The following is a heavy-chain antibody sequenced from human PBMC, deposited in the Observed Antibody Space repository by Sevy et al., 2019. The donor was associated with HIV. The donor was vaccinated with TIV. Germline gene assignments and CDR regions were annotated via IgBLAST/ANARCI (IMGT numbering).Heavy chain of an antibody. CDR2: INTDGKII. D-gene: IGHD1-26*01. Sequence: GGSLRLCCAASGFTFTSDYMHWVRQPPGKGLVWVSHINTDGKIIRYADSVKGRFTTSRDNAKNTLYLQMNSLRAEDTAVYYCARGSRGTFGSWGQGTLVTVSS. CDR1: GFTFTSDY. CDR3: ARGSRGTFGS. J-gene: IGHJ4*02. V-gene: IGHV3-74*01.